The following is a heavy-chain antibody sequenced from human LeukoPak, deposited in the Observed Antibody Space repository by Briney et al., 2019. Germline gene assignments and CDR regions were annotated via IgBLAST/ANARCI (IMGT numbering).Heavy chain of an antibody. V-gene: IGHV4-59*08. J-gene: IGHJ4*02. CDR1: GGSISSYY. Sequence: SETLSLTCTVSGGSISSYYWSWIRQPPGKGLEWIGYIYYSGSTNYNPSLKSRVTISVDTSKNQFSLKLSSVTAADTAVYYCARHPRAGTSSGYPLDWGQGTLVTVSS. CDR2: IYYSGST. D-gene: IGHD3-22*01. CDR3: ARHPRAGTSSGYPLD.